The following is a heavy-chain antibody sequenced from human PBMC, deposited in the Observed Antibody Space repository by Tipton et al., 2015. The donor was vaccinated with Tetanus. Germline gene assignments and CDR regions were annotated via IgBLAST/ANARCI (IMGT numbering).Heavy chain of an antibody. CDR1: GFTFNTYW. V-gene: IGHV3-7*01. Sequence: SLRLSCAASGFTFNTYWMSWARQAPGKGLEWVANIKYDESEKYYVDSVKGRFTISRDNAKNSLYLQMNSLRVDDTAVYYCARDPNSSGWYPAYFDFWGQGTLVTVAS. D-gene: IGHD6-19*01. CDR2: IKYDESEK. CDR3: ARDPNSSGWYPAYFDF. J-gene: IGHJ4*02.